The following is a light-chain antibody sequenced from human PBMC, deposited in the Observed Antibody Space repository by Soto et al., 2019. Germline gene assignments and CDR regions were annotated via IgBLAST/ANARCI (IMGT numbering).Light chain of an antibody. CDR1: SSDVGGFNY. CDR3: VSYTASSTYV. Sequence: QSVLTQPASVSGSPGQSIAISCTVTSSDVGGFNYVSWYQQHPGKAPKFMIYDVTSRPSGVSDRFSGSKSGNTASLTISGLQAEDEADYYCVSYTASSTYVFGTGTKVTVL. J-gene: IGLJ1*01. V-gene: IGLV2-14*03. CDR2: DVT.